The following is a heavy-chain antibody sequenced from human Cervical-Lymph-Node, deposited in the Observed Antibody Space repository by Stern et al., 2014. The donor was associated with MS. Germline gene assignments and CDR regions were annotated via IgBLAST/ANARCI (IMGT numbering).Heavy chain of an antibody. V-gene: IGHV5-51*01. CDR3: ARQRYFDY. CDR1: GYTFTSYW. J-gene: IGHJ4*02. CDR2: IFPGGSDM. Sequence: EVQLVESGPEVKRPGESLKISCQASGYTFTSYWIGWVRQMPGKGLEWIAIIFPGGSDMRYSPPFQGQVTIPADKSSSTAYLQWNNRKASDTAIYYCARQRYFDYWGQGTLVTVSS.